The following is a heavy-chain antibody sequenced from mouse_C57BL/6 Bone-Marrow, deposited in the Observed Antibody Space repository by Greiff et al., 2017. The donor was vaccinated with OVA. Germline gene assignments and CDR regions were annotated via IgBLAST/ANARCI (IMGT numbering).Heavy chain of an antibody. CDR2: IYPGDGDT. V-gene: IGHV1-82*01. J-gene: IGHJ2*01. CDR3: AIYYGNDFDY. D-gene: IGHD2-1*01. CDR1: GYAFSSSW. Sequence: QVQLQQSGPELVKPGASVKISCKASGYAFSSSWLNWVKQRPGKGLEWIGRIYPGDGDTNYNGKFKGKATLTADKSSSTAYMQLSSLTSEDSAVYCCAIYYGNDFDYWGQGTTLTVSS.